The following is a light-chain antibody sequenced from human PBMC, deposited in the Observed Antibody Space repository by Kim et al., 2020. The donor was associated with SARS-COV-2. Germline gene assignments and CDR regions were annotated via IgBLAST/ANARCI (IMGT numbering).Light chain of an antibody. CDR1: QSISTF. V-gene: IGKV3-11*01. Sequence: LSPEEKATLSCRAGQSISTFLAWYQQRLGQAPKLLIYDSSKRAAGVPARFSASGSGTDFTLTISSLEPDDFATYYCQQRYSWPRTFGQGTKVDIK. J-gene: IGKJ1*01. CDR2: DSS. CDR3: QQRYSWPRT.